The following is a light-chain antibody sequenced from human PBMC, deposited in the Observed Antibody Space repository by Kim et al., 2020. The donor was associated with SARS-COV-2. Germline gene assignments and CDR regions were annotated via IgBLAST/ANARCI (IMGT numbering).Light chain of an antibody. CDR1: QDISNY. CDR2: DTS. J-gene: IGKJ2*03. CDR3: QQHDHLPMYS. V-gene: IGKV1-33*01. Sequence: DIQMTQSPSSLSASVGDRVTITCQASQDISNYLNWYQQKPGKAPKLLIYDTSNLETGVPSRFSGSGSGTDFTFTISSLQSEDIATYYCQQHDHLPMYSFGQGTKREI.